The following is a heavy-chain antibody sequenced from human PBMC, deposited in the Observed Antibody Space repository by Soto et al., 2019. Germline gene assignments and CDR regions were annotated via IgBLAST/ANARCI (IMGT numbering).Heavy chain of an antibody. CDR3: ASLPYYDYVWGSYRTRGFEP. CDR1: GGSFSGYY. J-gene: IGHJ5*02. CDR2: INHSGST. D-gene: IGHD3-16*02. Sequence: QVQLQQWGAGLLKPSETLSLTCAVYGGSFSGYYWSWIRQPPGKGLEWIGEINHSGSTNYNPSLKSRVTISVDTSNNQFSLKLSSVTTADTAVYYCASLPYYDYVWGSYRTRGFEPWGQGTLVTVSS. V-gene: IGHV4-34*01.